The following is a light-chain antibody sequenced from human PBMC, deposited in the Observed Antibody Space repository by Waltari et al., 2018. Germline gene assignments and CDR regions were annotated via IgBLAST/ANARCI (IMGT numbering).Light chain of an antibody. CDR1: TLGQKF. V-gene: IGLV3-1*01. Sequence: SFGSIQTPSVSFSPGTTANISCAGETLGQKFASWYRQKPGQSPVLIIYEDNKRPPGIPERISGSNSGNAATLPISDTQAMDEADYYCQAWDRNTVVFGGGTELTVL. J-gene: IGLJ3*02. CDR2: EDN. CDR3: QAWDRNTVV.